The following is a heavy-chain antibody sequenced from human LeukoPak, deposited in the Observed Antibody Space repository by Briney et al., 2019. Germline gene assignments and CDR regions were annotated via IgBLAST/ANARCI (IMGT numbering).Heavy chain of an antibody. Sequence: SETLSLTCAVSGGSISSGGYSWSWIRQPPGKGLEWIGYIYHSGSTYYNPSLKSRVTISVDRSKNQFSLKLSSVTAADTAVYYCARGRLQSPPGGYWGQGTLVTVSS. V-gene: IGHV4-30-2*01. CDR3: ARGRLQSPPGGY. D-gene: IGHD5-12*01. CDR2: IYHSGST. CDR1: GGSISSGGYS. J-gene: IGHJ4*02.